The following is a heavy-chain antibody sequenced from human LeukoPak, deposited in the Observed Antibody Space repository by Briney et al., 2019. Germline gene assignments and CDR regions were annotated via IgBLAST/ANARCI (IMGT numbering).Heavy chain of an antibody. CDR3: AKQSWELAPFDY. V-gene: IGHV3-23*01. CDR2: ISGSGGST. D-gene: IGHD1-26*01. CDR1: GFPFDRNA. J-gene: IGHJ4*02. Sequence: GGSLRLSCAASGFPFDRNAMTWVRQAPGKGLEWVSAISGSGGSTYYADSVKGRFTISRDNSKNTLYLQMNSLRAEDTAVYYCAKQSWELAPFDYWGQGTLVTVSS.